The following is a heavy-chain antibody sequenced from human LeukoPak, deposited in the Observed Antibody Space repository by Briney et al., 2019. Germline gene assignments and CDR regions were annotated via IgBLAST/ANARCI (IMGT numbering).Heavy chain of an antibody. D-gene: IGHD3-9*01. CDR2: IYPGDPDT. V-gene: IGHV5-51*01. J-gene: IGHJ5*02. CDR3: ARQSSSYDILTGYSTNNWFDP. Sequence: GESLKISCKGSGYSFTSYWIGWVRQMPGKGLEWMGIIYPGDPDTRYSPSFQGQVTISADKSISTAYLQWSSLKASDTAMYYCARQSSSYDILTGYSTNNWFDPWGQGTLVTVSS. CDR1: GYSFTSYW.